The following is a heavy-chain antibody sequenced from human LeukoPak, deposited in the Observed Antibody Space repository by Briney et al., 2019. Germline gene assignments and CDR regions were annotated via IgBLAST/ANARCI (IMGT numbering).Heavy chain of an antibody. V-gene: IGHV4-38-2*02. D-gene: IGHD6-13*01. CDR2: VYHNGIT. CDR1: GYSIGDGYY. CDR3: ARSIGGTWYSDLFDY. J-gene: IGHJ4*02. Sequence: SETLSLTCTVSGYSIGDGYYWGWIRLPPGKGLEWIGNVYHNGITYYNPSLRSRLTLVVDTSKNQFSLRLRSVTAADTAVYYCARSIGGTWYSDLFDYWGQGTLVTVSS.